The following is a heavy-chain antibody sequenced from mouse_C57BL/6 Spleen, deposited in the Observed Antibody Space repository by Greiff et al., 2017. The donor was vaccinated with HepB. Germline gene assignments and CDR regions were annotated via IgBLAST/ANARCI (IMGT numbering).Heavy chain of an antibody. D-gene: IGHD1-1*01. CDR1: GYSITSGYY. J-gene: IGHJ4*01. V-gene: IGHV3-6*01. CDR2: ISYDGSN. CDR3: GTTVVRNAMDY. Sequence: ESGPGLVKPSQSLSLTCSVTGYSITSGYYWNWIRQFPGNKLEWMGYISYDGSNNYNPSLKNRISITRDTSKNQFFLKLNSVTTEDTATYYCGTTVVRNAMDYWGQGTSVTVSS.